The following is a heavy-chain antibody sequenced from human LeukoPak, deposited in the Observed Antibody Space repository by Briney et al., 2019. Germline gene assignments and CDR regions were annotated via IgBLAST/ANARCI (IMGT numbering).Heavy chain of an antibody. CDR1: GFTFRNYG. CDR3: AKGPAVLAADFDY. J-gene: IGHJ4*02. Sequence: GGSLRLSCAASGFTFRNYGMHWVRQAPGKGLGWVALIWYDGSNKFYADSVKGRFTISRDNSNNTLYLQINSLRPEDTAVYYCAKGPAVLAADFDYWGQGTLIAVSS. D-gene: IGHD6-13*01. CDR2: IWYDGSNK. V-gene: IGHV3-33*06.